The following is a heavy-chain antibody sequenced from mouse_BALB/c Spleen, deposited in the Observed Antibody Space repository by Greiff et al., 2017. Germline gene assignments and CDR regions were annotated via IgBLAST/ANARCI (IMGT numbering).Heavy chain of an antibody. D-gene: IGHD1-2*01. CDR1: GFTFSSYG. J-gene: IGHJ4*01. CDR3: ARLFITTAKGHYYAMDY. Sequence: EVQGVESGGDLVKPGGSLKLSCAASGFTFSSYGMSWVRQTPDKRLEWVATISSGGSYTYYPDSVKGRFTISRDNAKNTLYLQMSSLKSEDTAMYYCARLFITTAKGHYYAMDYWGQGTSVTVSS. CDR2: ISSGGSYT. V-gene: IGHV5-6*01.